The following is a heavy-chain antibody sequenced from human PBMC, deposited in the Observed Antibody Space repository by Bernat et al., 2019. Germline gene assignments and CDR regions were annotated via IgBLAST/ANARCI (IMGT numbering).Heavy chain of an antibody. D-gene: IGHD3-10*01. J-gene: IGHJ4*02. Sequence: EVQLVESGGGLVQPGGSLRLSCAASGFTFSSYEMNWVRQAPGKGLEWVSYISSSGSTIYYADSVKGRFTISRDNAKYSLYLQMNSLRAEDTAVYYCARGGNIYYFDYWGQGTLVTVSS. V-gene: IGHV3-48*03. CDR2: ISSSGSTI. CDR1: GFTFSSYE. CDR3: ARGGNIYYFDY.